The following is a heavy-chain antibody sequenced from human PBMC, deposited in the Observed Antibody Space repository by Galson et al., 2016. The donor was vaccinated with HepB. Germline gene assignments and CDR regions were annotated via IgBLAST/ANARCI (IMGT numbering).Heavy chain of an antibody. V-gene: IGHV1-69*13. J-gene: IGHJ4*02. D-gene: IGHD5-12*01. CDR2: IIPSFVTP. Sequence: SVKVSCKASGGIFSSYAISWVRQAPGQGLEWMGGIIPSFVTPTYAQRFQGRVTITADESTSTVSMEPSSLKSEDTAVYYCARDLGYSDDLGDSWGQGTLVTVSS. CDR3: ARDLGYSDDLGDS. CDR1: GGIFSSYA.